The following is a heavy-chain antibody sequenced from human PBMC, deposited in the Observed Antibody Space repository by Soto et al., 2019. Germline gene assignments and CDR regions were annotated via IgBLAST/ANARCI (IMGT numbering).Heavy chain of an antibody. D-gene: IGHD6-13*01. CDR2: IYYSGST. V-gene: IGHV4-59*01. CDR3: ARDDSSSWGWFDP. Sequence: SETLSLTCTVSGGSISSYYWSWIRQPPGKGLEWIGYIYYSGSTNYNPSLKSRVTISVDASKNQFSLKLSSVTAADTAVYYCARDDSSSWGWFDPWGQGTLVTVSS. J-gene: IGHJ5*02. CDR1: GGSISSYY.